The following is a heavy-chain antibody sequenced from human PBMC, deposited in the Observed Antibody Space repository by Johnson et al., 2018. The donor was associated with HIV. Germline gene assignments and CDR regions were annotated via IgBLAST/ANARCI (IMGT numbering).Heavy chain of an antibody. V-gene: IGHV3-20*04. CDR3: ATDILFGTTRSDHDAFDT. CDR2: INWNGGST. D-gene: IGHD1-1*01. Sequence: VQLVESGGGVARPGGSLRLSCAASGFTFDDYGMSWVRQDPGKGLEWVSGINWNGGSTGYADSVKGRFTISRDNPKNTLYLQMNSLGAEDTAMYYCATDILFGTTRSDHDAFDTWGQGTMVTVSS. CDR1: GFTFDDYG. J-gene: IGHJ3*02.